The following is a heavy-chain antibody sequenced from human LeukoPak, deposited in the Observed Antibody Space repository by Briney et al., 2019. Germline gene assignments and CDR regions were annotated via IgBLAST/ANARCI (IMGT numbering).Heavy chain of an antibody. CDR2: TYYKSAWYN. D-gene: IGHD2-2*01. CDR1: GDSVSRDSIA. V-gene: IGHV6-1*01. CDR3: ARHKHLYCSSTSCPCYYYMDV. J-gene: IGHJ6*03. Sequence: SQTLSLTCAISGDSVSRDSIAWNWIRQSPSRGLEWLGRTYYKSAWYNDYAVSVKGRITINPDTSKNQFSLKLSSVTAADTAVYYCARHKHLYCSSTSCPCYYYMDVWGKGTTVTVSS.